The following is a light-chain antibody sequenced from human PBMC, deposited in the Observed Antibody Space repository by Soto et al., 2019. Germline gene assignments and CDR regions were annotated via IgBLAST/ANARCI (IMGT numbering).Light chain of an antibody. V-gene: IGKV3-11*01. CDR1: QAVNTR. CDR3: HQRQSWPRT. CDR2: LTS. Sequence: EIVLTQSPATLSLFPRDRVNLXCRASQAVNTRLAWYQHKPGQAPRLLIYLTSNRAAGIPARFSGSGSGTDFTLTISDVEPEDFAVYYCHQRQSWPRTFGQGTKVDIK. J-gene: IGKJ1*01.